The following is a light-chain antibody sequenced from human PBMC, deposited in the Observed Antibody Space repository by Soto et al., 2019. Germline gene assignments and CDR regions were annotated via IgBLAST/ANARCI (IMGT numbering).Light chain of an antibody. Sequence: EIVLTQSPGTLSLSPGERATLSCRASQSLTTNYLAWYQQKPGQAPRLLIYDASSRATGIPDRFSGSGSGTDFTLTIARLEPEDFAVFYCRQGVTFGGGTKVEIK. CDR3: RQGVT. V-gene: IGKV3-20*01. CDR1: QSLTTNY. J-gene: IGKJ4*01. CDR2: DAS.